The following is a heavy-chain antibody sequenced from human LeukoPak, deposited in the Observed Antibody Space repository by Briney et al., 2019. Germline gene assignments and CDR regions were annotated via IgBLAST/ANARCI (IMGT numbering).Heavy chain of an antibody. Sequence: SETLSLTCTVSGGSISSGDYYWSWIRQPPGKGLEWIGYIYYSGSTYYNPSLKSRGTISLDTSKNQFSLRLSSVTAADTAVYYCAREEAGVFNWGQGTLVTVSS. CDR1: GGSISSGDYY. CDR2: IYYSGST. CDR3: AREEAGVFN. J-gene: IGHJ4*02. V-gene: IGHV4-30-4*08. D-gene: IGHD3-10*01.